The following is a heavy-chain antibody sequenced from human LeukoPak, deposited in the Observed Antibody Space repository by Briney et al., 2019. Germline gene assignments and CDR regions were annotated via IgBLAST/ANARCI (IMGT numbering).Heavy chain of an antibody. CDR1: GFIFDDYG. CDR3: AKDLPYGSARPTAFDI. CDR2: ISGSGGSI. D-gene: IGHD3-10*01. J-gene: IGHJ3*02. V-gene: IGHV3-23*01. Sequence: PGGSLRLSCAASGFIFDDYGMSWVRQAPGKGLEWVSAISGSGGSIYYADSVKGRFTISRDNSKNTLYLQMNSLRAEDTAVYYCAKDLPYGSARPTAFDIWGQGTMVTVSS.